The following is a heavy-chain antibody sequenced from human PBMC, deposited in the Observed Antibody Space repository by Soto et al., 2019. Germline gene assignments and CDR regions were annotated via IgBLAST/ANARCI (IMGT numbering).Heavy chain of an antibody. J-gene: IGHJ5*02. CDR2: ISSSSSYI. CDR1: GFTFSSYS. Sequence: KPGGSLRLSCAASGFTFSSYSMNWVRQAPGKGLEWVSSISSSSSYIYYADSVKGRFTISRDNAKNSLYLQMNSLRAEDTAVYYCAREDRIAVGWFDPWGQGTLVTVSS. CDR3: AREDRIAVGWFDP. D-gene: IGHD6-19*01. V-gene: IGHV3-21*01.